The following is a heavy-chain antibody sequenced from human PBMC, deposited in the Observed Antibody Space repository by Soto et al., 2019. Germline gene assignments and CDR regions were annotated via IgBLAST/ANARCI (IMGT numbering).Heavy chain of an antibody. CDR3: ARDRGYSSSSWWFDP. CDR1: GYTFTGYY. Sequence: ASVQVSCKASGYTFTGYYMHWVRQAPGQGLEWMGWINPNSGGTKYSQKFQGRVTITRDTSASTAYMELSSLRSEDTAVYYCARDRGYSSSSWWFDPWGQGTLVTVSS. CDR2: INPNSGGT. D-gene: IGHD6-6*01. J-gene: IGHJ5*02. V-gene: IGHV1-2*02.